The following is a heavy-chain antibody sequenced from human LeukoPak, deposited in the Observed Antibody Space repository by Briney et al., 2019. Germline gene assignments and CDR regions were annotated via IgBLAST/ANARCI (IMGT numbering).Heavy chain of an antibody. J-gene: IGHJ4*02. Sequence: GESLKISCNGSGYSFTSYWIGWARQMPGKGLEWMGIIYPGDSDTRYSPSFQGQVTISADKSISTAYLQWSSLKASDTAMYYCAKIDRTYCSRSSCYALDYWGQGTLVTVSS. D-gene: IGHD2-2*01. CDR1: GYSFTSYW. V-gene: IGHV5-51*01. CDR3: AKIDRTYCSRSSCYALDY. CDR2: IYPGDSDT.